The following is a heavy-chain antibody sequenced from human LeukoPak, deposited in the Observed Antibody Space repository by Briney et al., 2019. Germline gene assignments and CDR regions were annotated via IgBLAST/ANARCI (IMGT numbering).Heavy chain of an antibody. V-gene: IGHV1-18*01. CDR1: GYTFSSYG. CDR3: ARDVGDIVTVPAAISVP. J-gene: IGHJ5*02. CDR2: ISAYNGYT. Sequence: ASVKVSCKASGYTFSSYGISWVRQAPGQGLEWMGWISAYNGYTNYAQMVQGRVTMTTDTSTSTAYMEVRSLRSDDTAMYYCARDVGDIVTVPAAISVPWGQGTLVTVSS. D-gene: IGHD2-2*01.